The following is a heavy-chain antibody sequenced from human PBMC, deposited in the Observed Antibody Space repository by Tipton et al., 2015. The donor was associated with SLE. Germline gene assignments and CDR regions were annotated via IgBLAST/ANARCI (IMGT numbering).Heavy chain of an antibody. CDR3: ARDQWLGRGDWYFDL. D-gene: IGHD6-19*01. CDR1: GFTFSTYG. CDR2: IWYDGSTK. Sequence: SLRLSCAASGFTFSTYGMHWVRQAPGKGLEWVAVIWYDGSTKYYADSVKGRFTISRDNSKNTVYLEMNSLRDEDAAVYSCARDQWLGRGDWYFDLWGRGTLVTVSS. J-gene: IGHJ2*01. V-gene: IGHV3-33*08.